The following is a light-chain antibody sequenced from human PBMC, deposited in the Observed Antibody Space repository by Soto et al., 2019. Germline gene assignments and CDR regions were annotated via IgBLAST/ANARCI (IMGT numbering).Light chain of an antibody. J-gene: IGLJ1*01. Sequence: QSALTQPASVSGSPGQSITISCTGTSSDVGSYNYVSWYQQHPGKAPQVMIYDVSNRPSGVSNRFSGSKSGNTASLTISGLQAEDAADYYCSSYTSTNIYVFGTGTKVTVL. CDR3: SSYTSTNIYV. CDR1: SSDVGSYNY. V-gene: IGLV2-14*01. CDR2: DVS.